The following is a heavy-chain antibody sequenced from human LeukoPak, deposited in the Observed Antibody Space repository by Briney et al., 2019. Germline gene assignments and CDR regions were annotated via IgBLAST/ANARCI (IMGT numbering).Heavy chain of an antibody. J-gene: IGHJ4*02. CDR1: GFTFSSYE. CDR2: ISGSGGST. V-gene: IGHV3-23*01. D-gene: IGHD6-13*01. CDR3: AKVRTAGDY. Sequence: PGGSLRLSCAASGFTFSSYEMNWVRKAPGKGLEWVSAISGSGGSTYYADSVKGRFTISRDNSKKTLYLQMNSLRAEDTAVYYCAKVRTAGDYWGQGTLVTVSS.